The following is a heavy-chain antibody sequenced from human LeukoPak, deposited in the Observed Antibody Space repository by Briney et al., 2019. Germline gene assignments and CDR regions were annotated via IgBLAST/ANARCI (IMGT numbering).Heavy chain of an antibody. V-gene: IGHV5-51*01. CDR3: ARTNDYVWGSYRGYHYYMDV. Sequence: GESLKISCKGSGYSFTSYWIGWVRQMPGKGLEWMGIIYPGDSDTRYSPSFQGQVTISADKSISTAYLQWSSLKASDTAMYYCARTNDYVWGSYRGYHYYMDVWGKGTTATVSS. D-gene: IGHD3-16*01. J-gene: IGHJ6*03. CDR1: GYSFTSYW. CDR2: IYPGDSDT.